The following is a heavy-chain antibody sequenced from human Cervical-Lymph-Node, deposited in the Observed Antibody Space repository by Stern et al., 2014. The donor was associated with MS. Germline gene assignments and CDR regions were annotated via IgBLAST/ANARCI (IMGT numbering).Heavy chain of an antibody. D-gene: IGHD2-2*01. CDR2: INTNTGNA. CDR1: GFTFTRNA. CDR3: ARVKPAAILDY. J-gene: IGHJ4*02. Sequence: QLVQSGSEVKKPGASVKVSCKASGFTFTRNAMNWVRQAPGQRLEWMGWINTNTGNATYAQGFPGRFVFSLDTSVSTAYLQISSLKADDTAIYYCARVKPAAILDYWGQGTLVAVSS. V-gene: IGHV7-4-1*02.